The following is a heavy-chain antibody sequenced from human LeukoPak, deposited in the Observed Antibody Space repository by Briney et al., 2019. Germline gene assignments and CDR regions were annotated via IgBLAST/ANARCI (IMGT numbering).Heavy chain of an antibody. D-gene: IGHD3-10*02. CDR2: ISSSGSTI. CDR1: GITFSGYG. J-gene: IGHJ6*04. CDR3: AELGITMIGGV. Sequence: GGSLIFYGAASGITFSGYGMSWVRPAPGKGLEGGSYISSSGSTIYYADTVKGRFTISRDNAKNSLYLQMNSLRAEDTAVYYCAELGITMIGGVWGKGTTVTISS. V-gene: IGHV3-48*03.